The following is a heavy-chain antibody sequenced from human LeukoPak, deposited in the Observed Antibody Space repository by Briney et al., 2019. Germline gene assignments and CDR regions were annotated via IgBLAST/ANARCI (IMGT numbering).Heavy chain of an antibody. Sequence: SETLPLTCTASGCSISSYYWSWIRQPAGKGLECIGRIYTSGGTNYNPSLKSRVTMSVDTSKNQFSLKLSSVTAADTAVYYCAREGDYDFWSGLYNWFDPWGQVTLVTVSS. CDR3: AREGDYDFWSGLYNWFDP. V-gene: IGHV4-4*07. CDR1: GCSISSYY. D-gene: IGHD3-3*01. CDR2: IYTSGGT. J-gene: IGHJ5*02.